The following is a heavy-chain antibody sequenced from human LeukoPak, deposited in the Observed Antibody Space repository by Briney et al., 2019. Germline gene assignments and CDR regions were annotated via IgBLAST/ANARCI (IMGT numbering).Heavy chain of an antibody. Sequence: PSQSLSLAFTVAGGLLHSSHWNWIRQPPGKGLEWLGYVFFTGSNNYNPSLKGRVTMSVNMSKTQFYLNLSSLTAADTATIYCARVLRIGSRFVPWGEGALVTDSS. CDR3: ARVLRIGSRFVP. V-gene: IGHV4-59*12. D-gene: IGHD2-15*01. CDR2: VFFTGSN. CDR1: GGLLHSSH. J-gene: IGHJ5*02.